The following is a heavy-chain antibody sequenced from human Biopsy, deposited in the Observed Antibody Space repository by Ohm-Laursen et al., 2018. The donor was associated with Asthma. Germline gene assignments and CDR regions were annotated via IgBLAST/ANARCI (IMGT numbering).Heavy chain of an antibody. V-gene: IGHV4-31*03. CDR2: ITYSGST. CDR1: GGSISSGGYY. CDR3: ARDLSGYCTSSACYGFDS. Sequence: SDTLSLTCTVSGGSISSGGYYWSWIRQPPGKGLEWIGYITYSGSTFYSPSLESRVTVSVDTSKNQFSLKLSSVTAADTAVYYCARDLSGYCTSSACYGFDSWGQGTLVTVSS. D-gene: IGHD2-8*01. J-gene: IGHJ5*01.